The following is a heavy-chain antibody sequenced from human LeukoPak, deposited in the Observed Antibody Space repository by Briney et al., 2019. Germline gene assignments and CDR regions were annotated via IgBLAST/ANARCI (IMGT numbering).Heavy chain of an antibody. D-gene: IGHD3-22*01. J-gene: IGHJ4*02. CDR2: ISTNGGST. V-gene: IGHV3-64*04. CDR1: GFTFSRYL. Sequence: PGGSLRLSCSASGFTFSRYLMHWVRQAPGKGLEYVSAISTNGGSTYYADSVRGRFTISRDNGKNTLFLQMNSLRVDDTAVYYCARDFYTTGYHSNGDDFDYLGQGTLVTVSS. CDR3: ARDFYTTGYHSNGDDFDY.